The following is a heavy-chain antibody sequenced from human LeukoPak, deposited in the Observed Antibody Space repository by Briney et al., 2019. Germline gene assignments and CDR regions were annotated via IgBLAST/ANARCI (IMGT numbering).Heavy chain of an antibody. J-gene: IGHJ3*02. CDR1: GYTFTSYD. CDR3: AREREERYYYDSRDAFDI. CDR2: MNPNSGNT. Sequence: GASVKVSCKASGYTFTSYDINWVRQATGQGLEWMGWMNPNSGNTGYAQKFQGRVTMTRNTSISTAYMELSSLRSEDTAVYYCAREREERYYYDSRDAFDIWGQGTMVTVSS. V-gene: IGHV1-8*01. D-gene: IGHD3-22*01.